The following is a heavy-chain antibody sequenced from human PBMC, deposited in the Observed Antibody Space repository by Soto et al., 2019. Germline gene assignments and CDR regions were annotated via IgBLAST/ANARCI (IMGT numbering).Heavy chain of an antibody. J-gene: IGHJ6*02. CDR2: NYYSGIT. CDR1: GGSISSGGYY. CDR3: ARGSSIAGLYYGMDV. D-gene: IGHD6-6*01. Sequence: SSETLSLTCTVSGGSISSGGYYWTWIRQHPGKGLEWIGYNYYSGITYYNPSLKSRVTISLDTSKNQFSLKLSSVTAADTAVYYCARGSSIAGLYYGMDVWGQGTTVNVSS. V-gene: IGHV4-31*03.